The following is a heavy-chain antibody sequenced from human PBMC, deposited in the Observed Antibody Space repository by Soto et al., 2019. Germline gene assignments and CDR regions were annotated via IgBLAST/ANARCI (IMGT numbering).Heavy chain of an antibody. D-gene: IGHD2-15*01. CDR2: FSGSSGNI. V-gene: IGHV3-23*01. CDR1: GFTFSSSI. J-gene: IGHJ4*02. CDR3: AKRGHNFFDY. Sequence: LRLSCAASGFTFSSSIMSWVRQAPGKGLEWVSTFSGSSGNIYYADSVKGRFTISRDNSKNTLNLQMNSLRAEDTAVYYCAKRGHNFFDYWGQGTLVTVSS.